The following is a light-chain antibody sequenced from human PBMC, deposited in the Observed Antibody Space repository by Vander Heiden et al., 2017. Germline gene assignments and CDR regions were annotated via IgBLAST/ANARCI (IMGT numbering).Light chain of an antibody. CDR3: CSYAGSSTFV. V-gene: IGLV2-23*01. J-gene: IGLJ1*01. CDR2: EGS. Sequence: QSALTQPAPVSGSPGQSLTISHTGTSSDVGSYNLDSWYQQHPGKAPKLMIYEGSKLPSGVSNRFSGSKSGNTASLTISGLQAEDEADYYCCSYAGSSTFVFGTGTKVTVL. CDR1: SSDVGSYNL.